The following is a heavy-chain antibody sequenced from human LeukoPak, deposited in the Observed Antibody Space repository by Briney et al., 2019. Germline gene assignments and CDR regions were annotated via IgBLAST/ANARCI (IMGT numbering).Heavy chain of an antibody. CDR3: ARGHRFLEWLSDY. D-gene: IGHD3-3*01. Sequence: PSETLSLTCTVSGGSISSGDYYWSWLRQPPGKGLEWIGYIYYSGSTYYNPSLKSRVTISVDTSKNQFSLKLSSVTAADTAVYYCARGHRFLEWLSDYWGQGTLVTVSS. CDR2: IYYSGST. J-gene: IGHJ4*02. V-gene: IGHV4-30-4*08. CDR1: GGSISSGDYY.